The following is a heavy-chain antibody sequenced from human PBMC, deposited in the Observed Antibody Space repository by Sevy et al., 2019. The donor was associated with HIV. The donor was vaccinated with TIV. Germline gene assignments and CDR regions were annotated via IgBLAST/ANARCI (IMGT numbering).Heavy chain of an antibody. J-gene: IGHJ4*01. CDR2: IYHSGST. CDR3: ASRSITMTVDY. V-gene: IGHV4-30-2*01. Sequence: SETLSLTCAVSGGSISSGGYSWSWIRQPPGKGLEWIGYIYHSGSTYYNPSLKSRVTISVDRSKNQYSLKLSSVTAADTAVYYCASRSITMTVDYWGHGTLVTVSS. D-gene: IGHD3-22*01. CDR1: GGSISSGGYS.